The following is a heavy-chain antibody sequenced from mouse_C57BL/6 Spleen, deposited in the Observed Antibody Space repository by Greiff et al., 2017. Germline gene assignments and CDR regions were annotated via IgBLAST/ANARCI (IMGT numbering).Heavy chain of an antibody. CDR1: GYTFTDYN. J-gene: IGHJ4*01. V-gene: IGHV1-22*01. CDR2: INPNNGGT. Sequence: VQLKESGPELVKPGASVKMSCKASGYTFTDYNMHWVKQSHGKSLEWIGYINPNNGGTSYNQKFKGKATLTINKSSSTAYMELRSLTSEDSAVYYCARILPMDYWGQGTSVTVSS. CDR3: ARILPMDY.